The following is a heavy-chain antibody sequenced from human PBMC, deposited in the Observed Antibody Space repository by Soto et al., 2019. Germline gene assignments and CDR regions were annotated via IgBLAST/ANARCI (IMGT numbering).Heavy chain of an antibody. CDR1: GFSLSTSGMC. CDR2: IDWDDDK. D-gene: IGHD3-3*01. V-gene: IGHV2-70*01. Sequence: VSGPTLVNPTQTLTLTCTFSGFSLSTSGMCVSWIRQPPGKALEWLALIDWDDDKYYSTSLKTRLTISKDTSKNQVVLTMTNMDPVDTATYYCARIPRYYDFWSGYYNYYYYGMDVWGQGTTVTVSS. CDR3: ARIPRYYDFWSGYYNYYYYGMDV. J-gene: IGHJ6*02.